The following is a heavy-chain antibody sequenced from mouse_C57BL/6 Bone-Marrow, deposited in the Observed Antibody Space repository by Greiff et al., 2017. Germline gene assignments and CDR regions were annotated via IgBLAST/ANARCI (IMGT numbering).Heavy chain of an antibody. CDR1: GYTFTSYW. CDR2: IYPGSGST. J-gene: IGHJ4*01. D-gene: IGHD2-4*01. CDR3: ALYDYLQDYAMDY. V-gene: IGHV1-55*01. Sequence: QVQLQQPGAELVKPGASVKMSCKASGYTFTSYWITWVKQRPGQGLEWIGDIYPGSGSTNYNEKFKSKATLTVDTSSSTAYMQFSSLTSEDSAVYYCALYDYLQDYAMDYWGQGTSVTVSS.